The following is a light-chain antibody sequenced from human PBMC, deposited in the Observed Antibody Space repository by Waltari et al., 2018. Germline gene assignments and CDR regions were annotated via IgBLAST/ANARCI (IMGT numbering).Light chain of an antibody. CDR2: AAS. Sequence: EIVLTQSPGTLSLSPGERATLSCRASQSVNTYLAWYQQKPGQAPRLLIYAASTRAAGIPDRFSGSGSGTDFILTISRLEAEDFAVYYCQHHVRLPATFGQGTKVEIK. CDR3: QHHVRLPAT. J-gene: IGKJ1*01. V-gene: IGKV3-20*01. CDR1: QSVNTY.